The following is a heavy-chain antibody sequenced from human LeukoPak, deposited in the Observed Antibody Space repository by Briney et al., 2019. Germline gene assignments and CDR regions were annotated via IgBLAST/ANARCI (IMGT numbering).Heavy chain of an antibody. J-gene: IGHJ5*02. CDR1: GDSFSGYY. D-gene: IGHD5-18*01. Sequence: SETLSLTCAVYGDSFSGYYWSWLRQPPGKGLEWIGEINHSGSTNYNPSLKSRVTISVDTSKNQFSLKLSSVTAADTAVYYCAVQHGYSYGHLKWFDPWGQGTLVTVSP. CDR2: INHSGST. V-gene: IGHV4-34*01. CDR3: AVQHGYSYGHLKWFDP.